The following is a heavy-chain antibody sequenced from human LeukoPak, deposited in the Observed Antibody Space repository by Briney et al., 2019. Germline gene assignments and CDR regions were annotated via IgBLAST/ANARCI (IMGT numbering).Heavy chain of an antibody. J-gene: IGHJ4*02. CDR3: ARGLSAIVH. D-gene: IGHD2-21*02. CDR1: GGSCSGYY. CDR2: INHSGST. Sequence: SETLSLTCAVYGGSCSGYYWSWIRQPPGKGLEWIGEINHSGSTNYNPSLKSRVTISVDTSKNQFSLKLSSVTAADTAVYYCARGLSAIVHWGQGTLVTVSS. V-gene: IGHV4-34*01.